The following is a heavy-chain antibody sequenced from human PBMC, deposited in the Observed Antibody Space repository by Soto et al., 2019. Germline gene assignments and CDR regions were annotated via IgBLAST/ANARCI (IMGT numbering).Heavy chain of an antibody. Sequence: EVQLLESGGGLVQPGGSLRLSCAASGFTFSRFAMSWVRQAPGKGLEWVSGISGSGDNTDYADSVKGRFTISRDNSKNTLFLQRNSLRAEDTAVYYCAKELGYCSRPGCSAGWGQGTLVTVSA. CDR2: ISGSGDNT. J-gene: IGHJ4*02. V-gene: IGHV3-23*01. D-gene: IGHD2-2*01. CDR3: AKELGYCSRPGCSAG. CDR1: GFTFSRFA.